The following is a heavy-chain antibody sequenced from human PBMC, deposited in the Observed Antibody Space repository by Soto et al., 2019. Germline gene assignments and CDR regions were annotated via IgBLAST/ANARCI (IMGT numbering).Heavy chain of an antibody. D-gene: IGHD6-6*01. J-gene: IGHJ6*02. CDR1: GGTFSSYA. CDR2: IIPIFGTA. Sequence: SVKVSCKASGGTFSSYAISWVRQAPGQGLEWMGGIIPIFGTANYAQKFQGRVTITADESTSTAYMELSSLRSEDTAVYYCASGAARTYYYYYGMDVWGQGTTVTVSS. CDR3: ASGAARTYYYYYGMDV. V-gene: IGHV1-69*13.